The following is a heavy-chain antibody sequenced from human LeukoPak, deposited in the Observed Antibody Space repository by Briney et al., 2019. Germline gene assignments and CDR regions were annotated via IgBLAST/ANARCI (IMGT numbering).Heavy chain of an antibody. CDR3: ARNDLPEMATNPSGASTRFDY. V-gene: IGHV3-23*01. D-gene: IGHD5-24*01. Sequence: GGSLRLSCAASGFTFSSYAMSWVRQAPGKGLEWVSAISGSGGSTYYADSVKGRFTISRDNSKNTLYLQMNSLRAEDTAVYYCARNDLPEMATNPSGASTRFDYWGQGTLVTVSS. CDR1: GFTFSSYA. J-gene: IGHJ4*02. CDR2: ISGSGGST.